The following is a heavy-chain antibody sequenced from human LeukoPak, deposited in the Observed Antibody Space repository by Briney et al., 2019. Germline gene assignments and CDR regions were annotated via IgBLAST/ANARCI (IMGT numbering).Heavy chain of an antibody. CDR2: IYYSGST. Sequence: SETLSLTCTVSGGSISSYYWSWIRQPPGKGLEWIGYIYYSGSTNYNPSLKSRVTISVDTSKNQFSLKLSSVTAADTAVYYCARHGYGSSWPLDYWGQGTLVTVSS. V-gene: IGHV4-59*08. CDR1: GGSISSYY. J-gene: IGHJ4*02. D-gene: IGHD6-13*01. CDR3: ARHGYGSSWPLDY.